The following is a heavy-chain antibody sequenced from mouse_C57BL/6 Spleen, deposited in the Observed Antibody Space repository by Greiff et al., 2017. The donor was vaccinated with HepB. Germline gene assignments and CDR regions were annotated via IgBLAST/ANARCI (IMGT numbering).Heavy chain of an antibody. CDR1: GFTFSDYY. V-gene: IGHV5-16*01. CDR3: ARAQFITTVVPYWYFDV. D-gene: IGHD1-1*01. Sequence: EVMLVESEGGLVQPGSSMKLSCTASGFTFSDYYMAWVRQVPEKGLEWVANINYDGSSTYYLDSLKSRFIISRDNAKNILYLQMSSLKSEDTATYYCARAQFITTVVPYWYFDVWGTGTTVTVSS. J-gene: IGHJ1*03. CDR2: INYDGSST.